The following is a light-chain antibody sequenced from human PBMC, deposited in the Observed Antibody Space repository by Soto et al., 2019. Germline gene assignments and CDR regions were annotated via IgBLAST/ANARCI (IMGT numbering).Light chain of an antibody. CDR3: QQFNNYLLT. V-gene: IGKV1D-13*01. Sequence: AIQLTQSPSSLSASVGDRVTITCRASPGISSALAWYQQKPGKPPKLLIYDASSLETGVPSRFSGSGSGTDFTFTISSLQPEDFASYYCQQFNNYLLTFGPGTKVDIK. CDR1: PGISSA. J-gene: IGKJ3*01. CDR2: DAS.